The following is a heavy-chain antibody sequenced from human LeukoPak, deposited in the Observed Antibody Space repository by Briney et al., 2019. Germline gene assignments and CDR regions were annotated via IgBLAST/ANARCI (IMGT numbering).Heavy chain of an antibody. J-gene: IGHJ4*02. CDR2: IYYSGAT. Sequence: SETLSLTCTVSGGSISSSSYYWGWIRQPPGQGLEWIGSIYYSGATYYNPSLKSRVTISIDTSKNQFSLKLSSVTAADTAVYYCARGPQIQLWLSVIDYWGQGTLVTVSS. D-gene: IGHD5-18*01. CDR3: ARGPQIQLWLSVIDY. CDR1: GGSISSSSYY. V-gene: IGHV4-39*07.